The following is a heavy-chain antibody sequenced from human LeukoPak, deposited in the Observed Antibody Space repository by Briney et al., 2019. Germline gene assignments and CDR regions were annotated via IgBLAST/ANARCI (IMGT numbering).Heavy chain of an antibody. Sequence: GESLKISCKGSGSSFTSYWIGWVRLMPGKGLEWMGTIYPGDSDRSDSPSFQGQVTISVDKSINTAYLQWSSLKASDTAMYYCARRGDFGNWDGFDIWGQGTMVTVSS. J-gene: IGHJ3*02. CDR3: ARRGDFGNWDGFDI. V-gene: IGHV5-51*01. CDR2: IYPGDSDR. D-gene: IGHD3-16*01. CDR1: GSSFTSYW.